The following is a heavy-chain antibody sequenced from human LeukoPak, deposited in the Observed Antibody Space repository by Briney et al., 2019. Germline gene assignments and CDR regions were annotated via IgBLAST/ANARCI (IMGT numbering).Heavy chain of an antibody. J-gene: IGHJ4*02. CDR1: GFTFSSYA. CDR2: IGGSGDTT. V-gene: IGHV3-23*01. Sequence: GGSLRLSCVASGFTFSSYAMTWVRQAPGKGLDWVSVIGGSGDTTYYADSVKGRFTISRDNSKNTLYLQMNSLRAEDTAVYYCAKESPVFDYWGQGTLVTVSS. CDR3: AKESPVFDY.